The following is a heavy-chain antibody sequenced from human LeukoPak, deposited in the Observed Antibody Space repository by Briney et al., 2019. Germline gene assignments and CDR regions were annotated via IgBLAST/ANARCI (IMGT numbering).Heavy chain of an antibody. CDR2: INGDVRVR. CDR3: ARVVLYYSYMDV. Sequence: PAGSLRLSCAASGFTFSNYWMTWVRQAPGKGLEWVANINGDVRVRNYVDSLKDRFTISRDNDKNSLYLQMNSLRAEDTAVYYCARVVLYYSYMDVWGKGTTVSVSS. D-gene: IGHD6-13*01. CDR1: GFTFSNYW. V-gene: IGHV3-7*01. J-gene: IGHJ6*03.